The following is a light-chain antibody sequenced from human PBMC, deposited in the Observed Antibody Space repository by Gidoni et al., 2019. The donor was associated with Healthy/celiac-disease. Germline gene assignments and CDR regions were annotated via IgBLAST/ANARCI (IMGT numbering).Light chain of an antibody. V-gene: IGKV1-5*03. Sequence: DIQMTQSPSTLSASVGDRVTITCRASQRISSWLAWYQQKPGKAPKLLIYKASTLESGVPSRFSGSGSGTEVTLTIISLQPDDFATYYCQQYKSYPYTVXQXTKLEIK. CDR2: KAS. CDR3: QQYKSYPYT. CDR1: QRISSW. J-gene: IGKJ2*01.